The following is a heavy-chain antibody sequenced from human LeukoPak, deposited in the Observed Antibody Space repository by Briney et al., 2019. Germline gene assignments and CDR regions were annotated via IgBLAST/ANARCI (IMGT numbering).Heavy chain of an antibody. CDR1: GFTFADHG. D-gene: IGHD3-22*01. CDR3: AKDLAPGYYDSSGYWQ. Sequence: GGSLRHSCAASGFTFADHGMHWVRQAPGKGLEWVSAISWNSGSIAYADSVKGRFTISRDNTKNSLYLQMNSLRAEDTALYYCAKDLAPGYYDSSGYWQWGQGTLVTVSS. CDR2: ISWNSGSI. V-gene: IGHV3-9*01. J-gene: IGHJ4*02.